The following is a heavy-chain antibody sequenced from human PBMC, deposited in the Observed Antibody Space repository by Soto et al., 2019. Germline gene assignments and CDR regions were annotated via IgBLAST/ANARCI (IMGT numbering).Heavy chain of an antibody. Sequence: PGAPLRLSRAASGFTFSSYAMSWVRQAPGKGLEWVSAISGSGGSTYYADPVKGRFTISRDNCKNTLYLQMKSLRADDTAVCYWAKADFGGDCYSPDFDCSGQGSLVTVSA. CDR2: ISGSGGST. CDR1: GFTFSSYA. D-gene: IGHD2-21*02. J-gene: IGHJ4*02. CDR3: AKADFGGDCYSPDFDC. V-gene: IGHV3-23*01.